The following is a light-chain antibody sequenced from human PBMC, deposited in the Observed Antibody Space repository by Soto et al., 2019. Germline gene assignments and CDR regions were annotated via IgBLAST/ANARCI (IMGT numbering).Light chain of an antibody. CDR3: TSFTSGSTPYV. J-gene: IGLJ1*01. V-gene: IGLV2-14*01. Sequence: QSVLTQPASVSGSPGQWITISFTGTTIDVGGYNYVSWYQQHPGKAPKLMIYDVSNRPSGVSNRFSGSQSGNTASLTISGLQAEDEADYYCTSFTSGSTPYVFGTGTKLTVL. CDR1: TIDVGGYNY. CDR2: DVS.